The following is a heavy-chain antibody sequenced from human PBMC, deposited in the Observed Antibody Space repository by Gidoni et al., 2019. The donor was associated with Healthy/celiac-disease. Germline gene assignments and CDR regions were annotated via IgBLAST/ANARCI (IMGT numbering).Heavy chain of an antibody. CDR2: ISYDGSNK. Sequence: QVQLVESGGGVVQPGRSLRLSCAASGFPFSSYGMHWVRQAPGKGLEWVAVISYDGSNKYYADSVKGRFTISRDNSKNTLYLQMNSLRAEDTAVYYCAKEPWDGWGQGTLVTVSS. J-gene: IGHJ4*02. V-gene: IGHV3-30*18. CDR3: AKEPWDG. CDR1: GFPFSSYG. D-gene: IGHD1-26*01.